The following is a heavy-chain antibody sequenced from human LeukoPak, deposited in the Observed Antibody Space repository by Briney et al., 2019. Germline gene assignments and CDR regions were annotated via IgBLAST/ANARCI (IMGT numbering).Heavy chain of an antibody. V-gene: IGHV3-23*01. CDR2: ISGSIGRT. CDR1: GFTFSSYA. CDR3: ARFAKMASFDY. D-gene: IGHD5-24*01. J-gene: IGHJ4*02. Sequence: GGSLRLSCAASGFTFSSYAMSWVRQAPGKGLEWVSVISGSIGRTYYADSVKGRFTISRDNSKNSLYLQMNSLRAEDTAVYYCARFAKMASFDYWGQGTLVTVSS.